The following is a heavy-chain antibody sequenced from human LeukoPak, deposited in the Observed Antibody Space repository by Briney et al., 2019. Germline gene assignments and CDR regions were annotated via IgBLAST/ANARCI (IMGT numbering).Heavy chain of an antibody. V-gene: IGHV4-59*08. CDR2: IYYSGST. J-gene: IGHJ4*02. Sequence: SETLSFTCTVSGGSISSYYWSWIRQPPGKGLEWIGYIYYSGSTNYNPSLKSRVTISVDTSKNQFSLKLSSVTAADTAVYYCARHSNYDFWSGYFDYWGQGTLVTVSS. CDR3: ARHSNYDFWSGYFDY. CDR1: GGSISSYY. D-gene: IGHD3-3*01.